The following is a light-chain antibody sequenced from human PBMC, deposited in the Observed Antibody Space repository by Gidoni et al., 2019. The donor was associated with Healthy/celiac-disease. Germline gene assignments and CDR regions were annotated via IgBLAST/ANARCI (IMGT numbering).Light chain of an antibody. Sequence: QSVLTQPPSVSGATGQKGTISCTGSSPNIGAGYDVHWYQQLPGTAPKLLIYGNSNRPSGVPDRFSGSKSGTSASLAITGLQAEDEADYSCQSYDSSLSGSRVFGGGTKLTVL. V-gene: IGLV1-40*01. CDR3: QSYDSSLSGSRV. J-gene: IGLJ2*01. CDR2: GNS. CDR1: SPNIGAGYD.